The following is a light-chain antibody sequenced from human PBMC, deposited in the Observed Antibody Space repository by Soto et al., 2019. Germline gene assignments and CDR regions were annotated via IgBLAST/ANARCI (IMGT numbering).Light chain of an antibody. J-gene: IGKJ5*01. CDR3: QQRSNWPIT. CDR2: DAS. V-gene: IGKV3-11*01. CDR1: QSVSGY. Sequence: EIVLTQSPATLSLSPGDRATLSCRASQSVSGYLARYQQKPGQAPRLLIYDASNRATGIPARFSGSGSGTDCTLTISSLEPEDVAVYYCQQRSNWPITLGQGTRLEIK.